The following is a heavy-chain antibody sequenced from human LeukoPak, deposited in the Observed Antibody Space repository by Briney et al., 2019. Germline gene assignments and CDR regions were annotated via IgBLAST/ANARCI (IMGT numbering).Heavy chain of an antibody. V-gene: IGHV3-23*01. CDR3: ASPSSGQSFDI. CDR1: GFSFSNYA. D-gene: IGHD6-19*01. Sequence: QPGGSLRLSCAASGFSFSNYAMTWVRQAPGKGLEWVSTISGSGDSTYYADSVKGRFTISRDNSKNTLYLQMHSLRAEDTAVYYCASPSSGQSFDIWGQGTMVTVSS. CDR2: ISGSGDST. J-gene: IGHJ3*02.